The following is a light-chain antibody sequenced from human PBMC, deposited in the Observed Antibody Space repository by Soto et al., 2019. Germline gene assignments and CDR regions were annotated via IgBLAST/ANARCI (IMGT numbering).Light chain of an antibody. J-gene: IGLJ1*01. CDR1: SSNIGAHT. Sequence: VLTQSPSASGTPGQRVTISCSGSSSNIGAHTVDWYQLLPGTAPKVLIYVDNQRPSGVPDRFSGSKSGTSASLAIDRLQSEDEADYYCAAWDDSLNGFVVGTGTKVTVL. V-gene: IGLV1-44*01. CDR3: AAWDDSLNGFV. CDR2: VDN.